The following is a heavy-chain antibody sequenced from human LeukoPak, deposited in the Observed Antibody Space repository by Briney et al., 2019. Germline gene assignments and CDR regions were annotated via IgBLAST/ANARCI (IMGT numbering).Heavy chain of an antibody. CDR1: GGSISSYY. Sequence: KPSETLSLTCTVSGGSISSYYWSWIRQPPGKGLEWIGYIYYSGSTNYNPSLKSRVTISVDTSKNQFSLKLSSVTAADTAVYYCAREKRDYYYYYMDVWGKGTTVTVSS. CDR3: AREKRDYYYYYMDV. J-gene: IGHJ6*03. V-gene: IGHV4-59*01. CDR2: IYYSGST.